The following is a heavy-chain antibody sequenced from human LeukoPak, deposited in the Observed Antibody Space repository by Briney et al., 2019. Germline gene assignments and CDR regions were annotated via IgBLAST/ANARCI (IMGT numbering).Heavy chain of an antibody. V-gene: IGHV4-59*08. Sequence: SETLSLTCTVSGGSISSYYWSWIRQPPGKGLEWIGYIYYSGSTNYNPSLKSRVTISVDTSKNQFSLKLSSVTAADTAVYYCARLVHYDSSGYRGNWFDPWGQGTLVTVSS. J-gene: IGHJ5*02. CDR1: GGSISSYY. CDR3: ARLVHYDSSGYRGNWFDP. D-gene: IGHD3-22*01. CDR2: IYYSGST.